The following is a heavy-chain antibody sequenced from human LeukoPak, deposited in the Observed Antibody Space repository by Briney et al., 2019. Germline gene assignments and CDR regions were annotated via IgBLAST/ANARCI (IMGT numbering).Heavy chain of an antibody. CDR1: GYIFTDYW. D-gene: IGHD3-10*01. Sequence: GESRQFSCKASGYIFTDYWIGWVRQMPGKGLEWMGIIYPGDSDTRYSPSFQGQITISADKSISTAYLQWSSLKASDTAMYYCARQGVEYSNNDYWGQLVIVTVSS. CDR3: ARQGVEYSNNDY. V-gene: IGHV5-51*01. CDR2: IYPGDSDT. J-gene: IGHJ4*02.